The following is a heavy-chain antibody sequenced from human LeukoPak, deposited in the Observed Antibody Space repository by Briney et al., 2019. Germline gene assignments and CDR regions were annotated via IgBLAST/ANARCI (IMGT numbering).Heavy chain of an antibody. V-gene: IGHV4-34*01. J-gene: IGHJ6*03. CDR1: GGSFSGYY. CDR2: INHSGST. D-gene: IGHD6-13*01. Sequence: SETLSLTCAVYGGSFSGYYWSWIRQPPGKGLEWIGEINHSGSTNYNPSLKSRVTISVDTSKNQFSLKLSSVTAADTAVYYCARGRSSSWLYYYYMDVWGEGTTVTVSS. CDR3: ARGRSSSWLYYYYMDV.